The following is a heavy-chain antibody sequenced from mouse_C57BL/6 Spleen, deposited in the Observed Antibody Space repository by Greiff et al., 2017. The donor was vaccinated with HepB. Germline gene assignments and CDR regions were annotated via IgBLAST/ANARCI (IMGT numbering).Heavy chain of an antibody. CDR1: GFTFSDYG. Sequence: DVKLVESGGGLVKPGGSLKLSCAASGFTFSDYGMHWVRQAPEKGLEWVAYISSGSSTIYYADTVKGRFTISRDNAKNTLFLQMTSLRSEDTAMYYCARGDGYYEYFDVWGTGTTVTVSS. J-gene: IGHJ1*03. V-gene: IGHV5-17*01. CDR2: ISSGSSTI. D-gene: IGHD2-3*01. CDR3: ARGDGYYEYFDV.